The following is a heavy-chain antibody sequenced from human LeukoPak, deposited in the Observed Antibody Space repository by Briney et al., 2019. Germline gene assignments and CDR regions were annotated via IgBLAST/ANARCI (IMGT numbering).Heavy chain of an antibody. J-gene: IGHJ6*03. CDR2: IYHSGST. CDR3: ARPIPGYYGSGSYPYYMDV. V-gene: IGHV4-4*02. CDR1: GGSISSSNW. D-gene: IGHD3-10*01. Sequence: PSETLSLTCAVSGGSISSSNWWSWVRQPPGKGLEWIGEIYHSGSTNYNPSLKSRVTISVDKSKNQFSLKLSSVTAADTAVYYCARPIPGYYGSGSYPYYMDVWGKGTTVTISS.